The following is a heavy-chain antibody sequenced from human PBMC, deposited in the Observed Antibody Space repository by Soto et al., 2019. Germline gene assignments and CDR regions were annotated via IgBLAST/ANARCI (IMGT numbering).Heavy chain of an antibody. CDR3: ARSLFSGSYIHFDY. Sequence: SETLSLTCTVTGGSIPSYYWSWIRQPPGKGLEWIGYIYYSGSTNYNPSLKSRVTISVDTSKNQFSLKLSSVTAADTAMYYCARSLFSGSYIHFDYWGQGTLVTIS. CDR1: GGSIPSYY. D-gene: IGHD1-26*01. J-gene: IGHJ4*02. CDR2: IYYSGST. V-gene: IGHV4-59*01.